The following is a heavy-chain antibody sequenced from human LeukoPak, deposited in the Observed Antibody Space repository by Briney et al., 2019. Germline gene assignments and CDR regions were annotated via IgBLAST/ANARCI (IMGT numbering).Heavy chain of an antibody. D-gene: IGHD3-16*01. CDR3: ARERFSDY. Sequence: SETLSLTCTVSGGSISTGDYYWSWIRQPPGKGLELIGYIYYSGNTNYNPSLKSRVTISVDTSKNQFSLKLSSVTAADTAVYYCARERFSDYWGQGTLVTVSS. CDR1: GGSISTGDYY. J-gene: IGHJ4*02. V-gene: IGHV4-61*08. CDR2: IYYSGNT.